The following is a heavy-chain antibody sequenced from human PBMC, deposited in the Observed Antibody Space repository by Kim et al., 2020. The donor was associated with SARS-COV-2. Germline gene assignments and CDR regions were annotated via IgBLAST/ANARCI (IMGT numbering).Heavy chain of an antibody. Sequence: ASVKVSCKASGYTFTSYAMNWVRQAPGQGLEWMGWINTNTGNPTYAQGFTGRFVFPLDTSVSTAYLQISSLKAEDTAVYYCATAIYDYIWGSYRINAPVHADYWGQGTLVTVSS. CDR3: ATAIYDYIWGSYRINAPVHADY. CDR2: INTNTGNP. V-gene: IGHV7-4-1*02. J-gene: IGHJ4*02. CDR1: GYTFTSYA. D-gene: IGHD3-16*02.